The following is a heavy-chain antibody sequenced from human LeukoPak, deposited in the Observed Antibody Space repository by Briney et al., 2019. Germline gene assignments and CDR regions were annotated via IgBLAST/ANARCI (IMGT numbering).Heavy chain of an antibody. Sequence: ASVKVSCKASGYTFISNGISWMRQAPGQGLEWMGWISSNSGNTRYPQKFQDRVTLTTDTSTATAYMELRSLKFDDTGMYYCARDRLHALDFWSQGTMVTVSS. CDR1: GYTFISNG. V-gene: IGHV1-18*01. CDR3: ARDRLHALDF. CDR2: ISSNSGNT. J-gene: IGHJ3*01. D-gene: IGHD4-11*01.